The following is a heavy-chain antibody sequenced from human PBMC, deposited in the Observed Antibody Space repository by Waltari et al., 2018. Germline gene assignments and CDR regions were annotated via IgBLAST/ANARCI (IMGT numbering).Heavy chain of an antibody. CDR1: GFTFSSFA. CDR2: ISDSGGST. J-gene: IGHJ4*02. D-gene: IGHD3-22*01. CDR3: GKLDYDGNGFPNYFDH. V-gene: IGHV3-23*01. Sequence: EVRLLESGGGLVQPGGSLGLSCAASGFTFSSFALRCVRQAPGKGLDWVSTISDSGGSTYYADSVKGRFTISRDNSKITLYLQMSSLRVEDTAIYYCGKLDYDGNGFPNYFDHWGQGTLVTVSS.